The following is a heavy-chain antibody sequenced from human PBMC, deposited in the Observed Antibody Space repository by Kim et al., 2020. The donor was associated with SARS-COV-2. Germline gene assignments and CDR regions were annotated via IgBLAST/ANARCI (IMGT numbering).Heavy chain of an antibody. Sequence: SETLSLTCAVYGGSFSGYYWSWIRQPPGKGLEWIGEINHSGSTNYNPSLKSRVTISVDTSKNQFSLKLSSVTAADTAVYYCASAVYSSSWYGAVAGPSDYWGQGTLVTVSS. D-gene: IGHD6-13*01. CDR3: ASAVYSSSWYGAVAGPSDY. J-gene: IGHJ4*02. V-gene: IGHV4-34*01. CDR2: INHSGST. CDR1: GGSFSGYY.